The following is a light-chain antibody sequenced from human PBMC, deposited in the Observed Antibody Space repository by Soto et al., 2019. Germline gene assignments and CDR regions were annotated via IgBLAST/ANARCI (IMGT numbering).Light chain of an antibody. Sequence: QSVLTQPPSVSAAPGQKVTISCSGNSSKIGNNYVSWYQQFPGKAPKLLIYDNNKQPSGIPDRFSGSRSGTSATLGITGLQTGDEADYYCGTWDSSLNVVFGGGTKLTVL. CDR1: SSKIGNNY. CDR3: GTWDSSLNVV. V-gene: IGLV1-51*01. J-gene: IGLJ3*02. CDR2: DNN.